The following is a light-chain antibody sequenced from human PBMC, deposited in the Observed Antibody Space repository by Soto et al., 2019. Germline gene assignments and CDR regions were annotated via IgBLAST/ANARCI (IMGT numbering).Light chain of an antibody. J-gene: IGKJ4*01. V-gene: IGKV1-27*01. CDR3: QEYNSAPLT. CDR1: LGISNY. CDR2: AAS. Sequence: DIQMTQSPSSPSFSVGDRITITCRASLGISNYLAWYQQRPGKVPKLLIYAASTVQSGVPSQLSGSGSGTDFTLTISSMQPEAVATYYCQEYNSAPLTFGQGTKVQIK.